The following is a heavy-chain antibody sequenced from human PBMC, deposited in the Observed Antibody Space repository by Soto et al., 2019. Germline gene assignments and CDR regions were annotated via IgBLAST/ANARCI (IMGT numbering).Heavy chain of an antibody. J-gene: IGHJ4*02. Sequence: VQLQQWGAGLLKPSETLSLTCAVYGGSFSGYHWSWFRQPPGKGLAWIGEINPSGSINYNPSLKSRVTISVDTSKNQFSLNLSSVTAADTAVYYCATFVGATTVTRGSPRDYWGQGTLVTVSS. CDR1: GGSFSGYH. D-gene: IGHD4-4*01. V-gene: IGHV4-34*01. CDR3: ATFVGATTVTRGSPRDY. CDR2: INPSGSI.